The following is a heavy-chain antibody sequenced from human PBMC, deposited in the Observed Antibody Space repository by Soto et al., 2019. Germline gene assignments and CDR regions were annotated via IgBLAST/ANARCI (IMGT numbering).Heavy chain of an antibody. CDR2: ISGSGGRT. J-gene: IGHJ4*02. Sequence: EVQLLESGGGLVQPGGSLRLSCAASGFTFSDYAMSWVRQGPGKGLEWVSTISGSGGRTFYADSVKGRFTISRDNSKNTLSLQMNSLRAEDTAVYYCAKRAQIYDPGYYFDCWGQGTPVTVSS. D-gene: IGHD5-12*01. V-gene: IGHV3-23*01. CDR1: GFTFSDYA. CDR3: AKRAQIYDPGYYFDC.